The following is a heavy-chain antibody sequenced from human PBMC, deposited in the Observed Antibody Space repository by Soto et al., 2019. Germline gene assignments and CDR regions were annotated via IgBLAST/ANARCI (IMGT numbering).Heavy chain of an antibody. CDR3: ASSWPAVLNGFYYPDMDV. D-gene: IGHD2-2*01. J-gene: IGHJ6*02. CDR1: GGSFSGYY. Sequence: SETLSLTCSIYGGSFSGYYWSWIRQPPGKGLEWIGEINHSGNTNYNPSLKSRVTISVDTSNNQFSLKLNSVTAADTAVHYCASSWPAVLNGFYYPDMDVWGQGTTVTVSS. V-gene: IGHV4-34*01. CDR2: INHSGNT.